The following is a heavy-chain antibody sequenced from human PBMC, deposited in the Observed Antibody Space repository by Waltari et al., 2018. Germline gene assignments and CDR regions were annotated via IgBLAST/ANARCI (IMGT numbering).Heavy chain of an antibody. CDR2: IQYSWST. Sequence: QVQLQESGPGLVKPSETLSLTCTVSGGSISSYYWSWIRQPPGKGLEWIWYIQYSWSTTYKPTLKSRVTMSIDTSKNHFSLELSSVTAADTAVYYCARAPGVRVGFDFWGQGTLVTVSS. CDR3: ARAPGVRVGFDF. CDR1: GGSISSYY. D-gene: IGHD3-22*01. J-gene: IGHJ4*02. V-gene: IGHV4-59*01.